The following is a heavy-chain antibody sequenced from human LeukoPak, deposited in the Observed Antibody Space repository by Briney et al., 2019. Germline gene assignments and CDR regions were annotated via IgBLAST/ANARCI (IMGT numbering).Heavy chain of an antibody. CDR1: GYTFTGYY. Sequence: ASVKVSCKASGYTFTGYYMHWVRQAPGQGLEWMGRINPNSGGTNYVQKFQGRVTMTRDTSISTAYMELSRLRSDDTAVYYCARPKQGSSAPRSWFDPWGQGTLVTVSS. CDR3: ARPKQGSSAPRSWFDP. V-gene: IGHV1-2*06. D-gene: IGHD2-2*01. J-gene: IGHJ5*02. CDR2: INPNSGGT.